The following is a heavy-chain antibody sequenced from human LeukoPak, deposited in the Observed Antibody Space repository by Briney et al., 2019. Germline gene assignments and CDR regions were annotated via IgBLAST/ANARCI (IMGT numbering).Heavy chain of an antibody. CDR3: ARGYYSDTSGYYSLAEA. CDR1: GDSISHYY. CDR2: IYYSGST. V-gene: IGHV4-59*13. D-gene: IGHD3-22*01. J-gene: IGHJ5*02. Sequence: PSETVSLTCTVSGDSISHYYWTWFRQPPGKGLEWIGYIYYSGSTNYNPSLKSRVTISLDTSKNQFSLRLSSVTAADTAMYYCARGYYSDTSGYYSLAEAWGQGTLVTVSS.